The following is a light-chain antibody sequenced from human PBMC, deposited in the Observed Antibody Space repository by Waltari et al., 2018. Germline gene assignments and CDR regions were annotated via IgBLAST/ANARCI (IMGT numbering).Light chain of an antibody. CDR3: SSYTSSSTYV. J-gene: IGLJ1*01. CDR1: SSDVGGFNY. CDR2: DVS. Sequence: QSALTQPASVSGSPGQPITISCTGPSSDVGGFNYVSWYQQHPGKAPQLMIYDVSKRPSGVSNRFSGSKSGNTASLTISGLQAEDEADYYCSSYTSSSTYVFGTGTKVTVL. V-gene: IGLV2-14*01.